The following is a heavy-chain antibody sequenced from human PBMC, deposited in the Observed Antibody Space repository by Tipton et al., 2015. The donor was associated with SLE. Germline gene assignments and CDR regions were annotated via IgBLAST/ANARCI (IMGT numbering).Heavy chain of an antibody. J-gene: IGHJ4*02. D-gene: IGHD4-17*01. CDR3: ARIRPGHGDPFDF. Sequence: LRLSCTVSGDSVGTNYWNWIRQPAGKGLAWIVRLYGSGSPTHYNPSLEGRVTVSVDTSQNQVSLKLTSVTAADTAVYYCARIRPGHGDPFDFWGQGTLVTVSS. CDR1: GDSVGTNY. CDR2: LYGSGSP. V-gene: IGHV4-4*07.